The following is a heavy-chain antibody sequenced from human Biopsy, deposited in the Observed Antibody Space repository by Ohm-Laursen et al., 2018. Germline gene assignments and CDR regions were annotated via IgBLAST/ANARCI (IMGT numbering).Heavy chain of an antibody. V-gene: IGHV3-23*01. D-gene: IGHD3-22*01. J-gene: IGHJ4*02. CDR2: ITSSGDTT. CDR3: AKDQGYYYNRSVYYYLDY. Sequence: SLILSCAASGFTFSSYAMSWVRQAPGKGLEWVSAITSSGDTTYYSDSVKGRFTISRDSSKNTLHLQMNSLRAEDTAVYYCAKDQGYYYNRSVYYYLDYWGQGALVTVSS. CDR1: GFTFSSYA.